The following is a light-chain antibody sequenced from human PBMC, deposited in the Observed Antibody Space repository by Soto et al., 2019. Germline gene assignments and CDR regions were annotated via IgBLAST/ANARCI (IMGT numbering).Light chain of an antibody. Sequence: DIQMTQSPSSLSASVGDRVTITCRASQGISKYLAWYQQKAGKVPTVLIYAVSTLQPGAPSRFSGSGSETDFTLTISSLEPEDVATYYCQKYNSAHLTFGGGTKVDI. CDR2: AVS. J-gene: IGKJ4*01. CDR3: QKYNSAHLT. CDR1: QGISKY. V-gene: IGKV1-27*01.